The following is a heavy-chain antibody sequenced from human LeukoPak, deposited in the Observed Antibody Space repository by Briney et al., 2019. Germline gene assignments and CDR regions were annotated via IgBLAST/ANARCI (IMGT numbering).Heavy chain of an antibody. CDR3: ARGVAAGTLLGGEYFDY. V-gene: IGHV4-39*07. D-gene: IGHD6-13*01. CDR2: IYYSGST. CDR1: GGSISNTLYY. Sequence: SETLSLTCTVSGGSISNTLYYWGRIRQPPGKGLEWIGSIYYSGSTYYNPSLKSRVTIFVDTSRNQFSLNLSSVTAADTAVYYCARGVAAGTLLGGEYFDYWGQGTLVTVSS. J-gene: IGHJ4*02.